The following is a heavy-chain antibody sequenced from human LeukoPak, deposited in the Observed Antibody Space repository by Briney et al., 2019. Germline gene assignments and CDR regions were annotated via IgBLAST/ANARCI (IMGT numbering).Heavy chain of an antibody. J-gene: IGHJ4*02. V-gene: IGHV4-34*01. CDR3: ARDSESYSSSWSAPFDY. D-gene: IGHD6-13*01. CDR1: GGSFSGFY. Sequence: SETLSLTCAVYGGSFSGFYWSWIRQPPGKGREWIGEINHSGSTNYNPSLKSRATISVDTSKNQFSLKLSSVTAADTAVYYCARDSESYSSSWSAPFDYWGQGTLVTVSS. CDR2: INHSGST.